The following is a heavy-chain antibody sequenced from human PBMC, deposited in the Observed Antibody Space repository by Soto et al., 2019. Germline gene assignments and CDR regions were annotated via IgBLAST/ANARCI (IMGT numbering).Heavy chain of an antibody. D-gene: IGHD4-17*01. V-gene: IGHV3-30*18. CDR2: ISYVGSNK. Sequence: QVQLVESGGGVVQPGRSLRLSCAASGFTFSSYGMHWVRQAPGKGLEWVAVISYVGSNKYYADSVKGRFTISSDNSKNTRYLQMNSLRAEDTAVYYCAKDLGDGDYRNYYYYYMDVWGKGTTVTVSS. CDR3: AKDLGDGDYRNYYYYYMDV. J-gene: IGHJ6*03. CDR1: GFTFSSYG.